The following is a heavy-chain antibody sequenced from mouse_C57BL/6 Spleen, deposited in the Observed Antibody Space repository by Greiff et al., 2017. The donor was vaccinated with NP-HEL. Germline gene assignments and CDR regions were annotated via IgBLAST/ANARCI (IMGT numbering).Heavy chain of an antibody. V-gene: IGHV1-19*01. D-gene: IGHD6-5*01. Sequence: VQLQQSGPVLVKPGASVKMSCKASGYTFTDYYMNWVKQSHGKSLEWIGVINPYNGGTSYNQQFKGKATLTVDKSSSTAYMELNSLTSEDSAVYYCARWGALYYFDYWGQGTTLTVSS. CDR2: INPYNGGT. CDR1: GYTFTDYY. J-gene: IGHJ2*01. CDR3: ARWGALYYFDY.